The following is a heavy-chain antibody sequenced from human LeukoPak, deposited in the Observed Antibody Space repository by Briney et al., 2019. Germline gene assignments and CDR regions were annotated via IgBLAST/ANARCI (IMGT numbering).Heavy chain of an antibody. CDR2: ISGSGGST. V-gene: IGHV3-23*01. J-gene: IGHJ4*02. D-gene: IGHD3-3*01. CDR1: GFTFSSYG. CDR3: AKVDFWSGYSDY. Sequence: GRSLRLSCAASGFTFSSYGMHWVRQAPGKGLEWVSAISGSGGSTYYADSVKGRFTISRDNSKNTLYLQMNSLRAEDTAVYYCAKVDFWSGYSDYWGQGTLVTVSS.